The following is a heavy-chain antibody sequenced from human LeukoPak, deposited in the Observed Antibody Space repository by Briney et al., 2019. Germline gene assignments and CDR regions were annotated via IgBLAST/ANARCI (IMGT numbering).Heavy chain of an antibody. CDR3: ARQMAYERGYFQH. CDR1: GGSISEDY. J-gene: IGHJ1*01. D-gene: IGHD3-22*01. CDR2: VSHSDFNKSNGDIT. V-gene: IGHV4-59*08. Sequence: PSETLSLTCTVSGGSISEDYWSWIRQPPGMGLEWIGYVSHSDFNKSNGDITNYNPSLESRVTMSVDTSKNQFSLRLSSVTAADTAVYYCARQMAYERGYFQHCGQGTLVIVSS.